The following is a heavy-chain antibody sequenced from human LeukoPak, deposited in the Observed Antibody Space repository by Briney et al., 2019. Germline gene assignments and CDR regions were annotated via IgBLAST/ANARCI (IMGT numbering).Heavy chain of an antibody. J-gene: IGHJ6*03. CDR2: ISSSSSYI. V-gene: IGHV3-21*01. Sequence: GGSLRLSRAASGFTFSSYAMSWVRQAPGKGLEWVSSISSSSSYIYYADSVKGRFTISRDNAKNSLYLQMNSLRAEDTAVYYCARDPSSSSWYRYYYYYYMDVWGKGTTVTVSS. CDR3: ARDPSSSSWYRYYYYYYMDV. D-gene: IGHD6-13*01. CDR1: GFTFSSYA.